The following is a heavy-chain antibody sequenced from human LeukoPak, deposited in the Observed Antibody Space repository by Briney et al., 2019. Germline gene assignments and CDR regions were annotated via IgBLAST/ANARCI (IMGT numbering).Heavy chain of an antibody. J-gene: IGHJ4*02. CDR1: GGSFDGYS. CDR2: INLGGST. Sequence: SETLSLTCAIYGGSFDGYSWSWIRQSPGEGLEWIGEINLGGSTNYNPSLKSRVTMTIDTSKKEVSLKLTSVTAADTSIYFCATSTKVVRPDSWDSWGQGTLVSVSS. CDR3: ATSTKVVRPDSWDS. D-gene: IGHD4-11*01. V-gene: IGHV4-34*01.